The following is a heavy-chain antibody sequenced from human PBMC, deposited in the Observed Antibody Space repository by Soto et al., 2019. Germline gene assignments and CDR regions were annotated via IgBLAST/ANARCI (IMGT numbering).Heavy chain of an antibody. CDR2: IYSGGST. Sequence: GGSLRLSCAASGFTVSSNYMSWVRQAPGKGLEWVSVIYSGGSTYYADSMKGRFTISRDNSKNTLYLQMNSLRAEDMAVYYCARQPYCGGDCYYYFDYWGQGALVTVSS. V-gene: IGHV3-53*01. CDR1: GFTVSSNY. CDR3: ARQPYCGGDCYYYFDY. J-gene: IGHJ4*02. D-gene: IGHD2-21*02.